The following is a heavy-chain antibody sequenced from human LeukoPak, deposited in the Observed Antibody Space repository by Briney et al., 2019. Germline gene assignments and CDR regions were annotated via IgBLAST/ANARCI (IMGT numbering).Heavy chain of an antibody. V-gene: IGHV3-23*01. Sequence: GGSLRLSCAASGFTFDDYAMPWVRQAPGKGLEWVSVISGSGGSTYYADSVKGRFTISRDNSKNTLYLQMNSLRAEDTVVYYCAKEGFSGLFSYWGQGTLVTVSS. D-gene: IGHD3-22*01. CDR1: GFTFDDYA. CDR2: ISGSGGST. CDR3: AKEGFSGLFSY. J-gene: IGHJ4*02.